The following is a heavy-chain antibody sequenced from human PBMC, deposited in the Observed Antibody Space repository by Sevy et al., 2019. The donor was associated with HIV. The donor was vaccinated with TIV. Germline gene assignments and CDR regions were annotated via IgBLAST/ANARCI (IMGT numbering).Heavy chain of an antibody. CDR3: AKTSVAGTSKLYYFDY. D-gene: IGHD6-19*01. CDR1: GFTFSNYD. CDR2: MSYDGRSK. J-gene: IGHJ4*02. V-gene: IGHV3-30*18. Sequence: GGSLRLSCAASGFTFSNYDMHWVRQAPGKGLEWVAVMSYDGRSKYYADSVKGRFTISRDNSKNTLYLQMNSLRAEDTAVYYCAKTSVAGTSKLYYFDYWGQGTLVTVSS.